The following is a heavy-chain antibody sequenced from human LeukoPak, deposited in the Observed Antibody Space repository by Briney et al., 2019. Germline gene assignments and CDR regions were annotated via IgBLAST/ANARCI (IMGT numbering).Heavy chain of an antibody. Sequence: SETLSLTCTVSGGSISSYYWSWIRQPPGKGLEWIGYIYYSGSTNYNPSLKSRVTISVDTSKNQFSLKLSSVTAADTAVYYCARAPEGYDYFRRRLEGDGMDVWGQGNTVTVSS. V-gene: IGHV4-59*01. J-gene: IGHJ6*02. CDR2: IYYSGST. D-gene: IGHD5-12*01. CDR1: GGSISSYY. CDR3: ARAPEGYDYFRRRLEGDGMDV.